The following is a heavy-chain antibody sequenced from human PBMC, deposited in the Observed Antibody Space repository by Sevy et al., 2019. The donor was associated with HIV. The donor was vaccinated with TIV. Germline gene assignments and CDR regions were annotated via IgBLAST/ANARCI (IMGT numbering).Heavy chain of an antibody. J-gene: IGHJ4*02. CDR2: IYFTGNT. CDR1: GGSISSYF. D-gene: IGHD1-1*01. CDR3: ARDSTTRPRVLDY. Sequence: AESLSLTCSVSGGSISSYFWTWVRQPPGKGLEWIGNIYFTGNTDYSPSLKSRVTLALDTSKSQFSLTLKSVNATDTAIYFCARDSTTRPRVLDYWGQGTLVSVSS. V-gene: IGHV4-59*01.